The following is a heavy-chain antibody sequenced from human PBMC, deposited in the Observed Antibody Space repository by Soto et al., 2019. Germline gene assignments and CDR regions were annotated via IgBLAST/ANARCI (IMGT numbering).Heavy chain of an antibody. J-gene: IGHJ4*02. CDR2: INPNSDGT. CDR1: GYTFTGYY. CDR3: ARALGKYYDFWSGYSTQFDY. Sequence: ASVKVSCKASGYTFTGYYMHWVRQAPGQGLEWMGWINPNSDGTNYAKKFQGWVTMTRDTSTSTAYMELRSLRSDDTAVYFCARALGKYYDFWSGYSTQFDYWGQGTLVTVSS. V-gene: IGHV1-2*04. D-gene: IGHD3-3*01.